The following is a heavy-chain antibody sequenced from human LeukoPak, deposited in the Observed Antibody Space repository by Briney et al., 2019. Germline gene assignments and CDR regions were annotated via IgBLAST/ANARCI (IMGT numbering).Heavy chain of an antibody. Sequence: PGGSLRLSCAASGFIFSNYAMSWVRQAPGKGPEWVSGISNSGGSTVYADSVRGRFTISRDNSKNTLFLQMNSLRVEDTAVYYCAKAGAVVVVAAKYFDYWGQGTLVTVSS. J-gene: IGHJ4*02. V-gene: IGHV3-23*01. CDR3: AKAGAVVVVAAKYFDY. CDR2: ISNSGGST. CDR1: GFIFSNYA. D-gene: IGHD2-15*01.